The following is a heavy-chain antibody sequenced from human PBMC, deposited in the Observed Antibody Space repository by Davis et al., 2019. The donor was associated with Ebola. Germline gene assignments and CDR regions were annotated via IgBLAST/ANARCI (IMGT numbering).Heavy chain of an antibody. J-gene: IGHJ4*02. CDR2: IKEDGGAR. CDR3: ARDRAYNCFDY. V-gene: IGHV3-7*03. CDR1: GFTFSTAW. D-gene: IGHD2-21*01. Sequence: GESLKISCEASGFTFSTAWMTWIRQAPGKGLEWVANIKEDGGARNYVSSVEGRFIISRDNARNSLFLQMDSLRVDDTAVYFCARDRAYNCFDYWGQGTRVTVSS.